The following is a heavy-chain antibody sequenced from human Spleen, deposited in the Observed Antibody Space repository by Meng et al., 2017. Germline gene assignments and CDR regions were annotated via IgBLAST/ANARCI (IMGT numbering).Heavy chain of an antibody. CDR3: ARGPTTMAHDFDY. CDR2: INNSGST. CDR1: VASVSNNY. D-gene: IGHD4-11*01. J-gene: IGHJ4*02. Sequence: LQHRADGCLQPQQPLSLPSVVAVASVSNNYGSWNRHPPGKGLEWIGEINNSGSTNYTPSLASRATISVDTSQTNLSLKLSSVTAADSAVYYCARGPTTMAHDFDYWGQGTLVTVSS. V-gene: IGHV4-34*01.